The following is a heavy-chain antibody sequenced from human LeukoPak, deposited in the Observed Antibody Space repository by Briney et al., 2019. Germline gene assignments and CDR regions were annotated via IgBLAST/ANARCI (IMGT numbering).Heavy chain of an antibody. CDR3: AREKTLNVDTAMVIDY. Sequence: ASLKVSCKASGYTFTGYYMHWVRQAPGQGLEWMGWINPNSGGTNYAQKFQGRVTMTRDTSISTAYMELSRLRSDDTAVYYCAREKTLNVDTAMVIDYWGQGNLVTVSS. V-gene: IGHV1-2*02. J-gene: IGHJ4*02. CDR2: INPNSGGT. CDR1: GYTFTGYY. D-gene: IGHD5-18*01.